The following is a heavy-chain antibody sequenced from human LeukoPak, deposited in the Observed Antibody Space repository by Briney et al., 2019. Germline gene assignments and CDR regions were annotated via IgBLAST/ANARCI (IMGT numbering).Heavy chain of an antibody. V-gene: IGHV3-23*01. D-gene: IGHD6-19*01. Sequence: GGSLRLSCAASGFTFSTYDMGWVRQAPGKGLEWVSGISGSGGSTNYADSVKGRFTTSRDNSKKTLYLQMNSLRAEDTAVYYCAKVGSSGARGKIDYWGQGTLVTVSS. J-gene: IGHJ4*02. CDR1: GFTFSTYD. CDR2: ISGSGGST. CDR3: AKVGSSGARGKIDY.